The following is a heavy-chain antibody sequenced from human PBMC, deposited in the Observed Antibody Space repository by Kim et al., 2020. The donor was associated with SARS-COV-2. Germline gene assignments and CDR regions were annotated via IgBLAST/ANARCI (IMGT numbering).Heavy chain of an antibody. CDR2: ISGSGGST. J-gene: IGHJ3*02. V-gene: IGHV3-23*01. Sequence: GGSLRLSCAASGFTFSSYAMSWVRQAPGKGLEWVSAISGSGGSTYYADSVKGRFTISRDNSKNTLYLQMNSLRAEDTAVYYCAKDRRSGSYFATDAFDIWGQGTMVTVSS. D-gene: IGHD1-26*01. CDR1: GFTFSSYA. CDR3: AKDRRSGSYFATDAFDI.